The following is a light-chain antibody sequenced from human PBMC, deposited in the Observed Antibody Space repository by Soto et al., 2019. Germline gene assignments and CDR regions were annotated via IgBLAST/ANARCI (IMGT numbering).Light chain of an antibody. CDR1: QDIGNY. CDR2: DAS. CDR3: QQFGNLPRT. V-gene: IGKV1-33*01. J-gene: IGKJ2*01. Sequence: DIQMTQSPSSLSASVGERVSITCQASQDIGNYLNWYQQKPGEAPKLLIHDASILETGVPSRFSGSGSGKHFIFTISTLQRHDTGTFNWQQFGNLPRTFDRRTKLDIK.